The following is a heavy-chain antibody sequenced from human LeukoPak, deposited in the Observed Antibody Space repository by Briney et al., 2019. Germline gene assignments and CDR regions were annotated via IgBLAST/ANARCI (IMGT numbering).Heavy chain of an antibody. CDR2: INTDGSST. D-gene: IGHD4-23*01. Sequence: GGSLRLSCAASGFTFSSYWMHWVRQAPGKGLVWVSRINTDGSSTTYADSVKGRFTISRDNAKNTLYLQMNSLRAEDTAVYYCARDPVLDDYGGNSPYWGQGTLVIVSS. J-gene: IGHJ4*02. V-gene: IGHV3-74*01. CDR3: ARDPVLDDYGGNSPY. CDR1: GFTFSSYW.